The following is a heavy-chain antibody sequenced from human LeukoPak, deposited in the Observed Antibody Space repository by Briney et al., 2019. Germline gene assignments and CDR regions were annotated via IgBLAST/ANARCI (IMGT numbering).Heavy chain of an antibody. CDR3: ARAGGITGTTFSDY. J-gene: IGHJ4*02. CDR2: IYYSGST. CDR1: GGSISSSSYY. D-gene: IGHD1-7*01. V-gene: IGHV4-39*07. Sequence: SETLSLTCTVSGGSISSSSYYWGWIRQPPGKGLEWIGSIYYSGSTYYNPSLKSRVTISVDTSKNQFSLKLSSVTAADTAVYYCARAGGITGTTFSDYWGQGTLVTVSS.